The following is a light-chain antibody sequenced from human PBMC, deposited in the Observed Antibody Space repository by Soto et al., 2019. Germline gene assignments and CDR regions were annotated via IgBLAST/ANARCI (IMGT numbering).Light chain of an antibody. CDR3: ISYSSNSNVL. CDR1: SSDVGIYNY. V-gene: IGLV2-14*01. J-gene: IGLJ2*01. Sequence: QSALTQPASVSGSPGQSITISCSGTSSDVGIYNYVSWYQQHPGKAPKLMIYEVTNRPSGISNRFSGSKSGTTASLTISGLQADDEADYYCISYSSNSNVLFGGGIKLTVL. CDR2: EVT.